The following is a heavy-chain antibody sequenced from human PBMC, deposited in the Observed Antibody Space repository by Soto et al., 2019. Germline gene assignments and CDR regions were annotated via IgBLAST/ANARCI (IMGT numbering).Heavy chain of an antibody. CDR3: ARDSRAVYYRIDG. Sequence: GWSLRLSCAASGFTFSSYWMSWVLRAPGKGLEWVANIKQDGSEKYYVDSVKGRFTISRDNAKNSLYLQMNSLRAEDTAVYYCARDSRAVYYRIDGWGKGTTVTVSS. J-gene: IGHJ6*04. V-gene: IGHV3-7*01. CDR2: IKQDGSEK. CDR1: GFTFSSYW.